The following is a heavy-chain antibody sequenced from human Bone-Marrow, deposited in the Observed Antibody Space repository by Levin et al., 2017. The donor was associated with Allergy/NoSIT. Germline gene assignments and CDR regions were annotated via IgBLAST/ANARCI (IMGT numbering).Heavy chain of an antibody. CDR2: IDPSDSYT. V-gene: IGHV5-10-1*01. CDR1: GYSFTSYW. CDR3: ARACMFRAHYDFWRASRKDYYYMDV. Sequence: KVSCKGSGYSFTSYWISWVRQMPGKGLEWMGRIDPSDSYTNYSPSFQGHVTISADKSISTAYLQWSSLKASDTAMYYCARACMFRAHYDFWRASRKDYYYMDVWGKGTTVTVSS. J-gene: IGHJ6*03. D-gene: IGHD3-3*01.